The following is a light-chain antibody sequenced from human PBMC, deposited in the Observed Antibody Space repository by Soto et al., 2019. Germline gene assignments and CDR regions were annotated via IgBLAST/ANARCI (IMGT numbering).Light chain of an antibody. CDR1: QSVSSNY. V-gene: IGKV3D-20*01. Sequence: EIVLTQSPATLSLSPGERAALSCGASQSVSSNYLAWYQQKPGLAPRLLIYDASRRATGIPDRFSGSGSGADFILSISSLEPEDFAVYYCQQYGSSPWTFGQGTKVDIK. CDR2: DAS. J-gene: IGKJ1*01. CDR3: QQYGSSPWT.